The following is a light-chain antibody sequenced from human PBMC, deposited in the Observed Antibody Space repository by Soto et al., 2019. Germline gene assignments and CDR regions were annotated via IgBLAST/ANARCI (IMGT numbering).Light chain of an antibody. V-gene: IGLV2-23*01. J-gene: IGLJ1*01. CDR2: EGS. Sequence: QSALTHPSSVSGTPGQSITIACTGTSSDIGSYNLVSWYQQRPGTAPKLLIYEGSKRPSGVSIRLSASKSGNTAALTISGLQAEDESDYYCCSYARSGNYVFGTGTKVTVL. CDR1: SSDIGSYNL. CDR3: CSYARSGNYV.